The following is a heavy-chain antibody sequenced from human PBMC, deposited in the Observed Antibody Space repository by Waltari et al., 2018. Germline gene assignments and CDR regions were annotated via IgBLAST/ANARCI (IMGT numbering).Heavy chain of an antibody. D-gene: IGHD2-2*01. CDR2: IRYDGSNK. Sequence: QVQLVESGGGVVQPGGSLRLSCAASGFTFSSYGMHWVRQAPGKGLDWVAFIRYDGSNKYYADSVKGRFTISRDNSKNTLYLQMNSLRAEDTAVYYCAKDALAVVPAATVYYMDVWGKGTTVTISS. CDR1: GFTFSSYG. J-gene: IGHJ6*03. V-gene: IGHV3-30*02. CDR3: AKDALAVVPAATVYYMDV.